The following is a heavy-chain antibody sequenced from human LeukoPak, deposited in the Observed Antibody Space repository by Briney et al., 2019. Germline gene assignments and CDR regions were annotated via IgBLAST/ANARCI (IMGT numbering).Heavy chain of an antibody. CDR3: ARAGIAAAGQLDYYYYYGMDV. CDR2: INPNSGGT. Sequence: GASVKVSCKASGYTFTGYYMNWVRQAPGQGLEWMGWINPNSGGTNYAQKFQGRVTMTRDTSISTAYMELSRLRSDDTAVYYCARAGIAAAGQLDYYYYYGMDVWGQGTTVTVSS. J-gene: IGHJ6*02. V-gene: IGHV1-2*02. CDR1: GYTFTGYY. D-gene: IGHD6-13*01.